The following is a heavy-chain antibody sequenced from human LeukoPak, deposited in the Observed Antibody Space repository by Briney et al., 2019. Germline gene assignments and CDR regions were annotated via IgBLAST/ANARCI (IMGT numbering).Heavy chain of an antibody. D-gene: IGHD3-10*01. CDR3: AKDTRIDYYGSGIFDY. Sequence: GGSLRLSCAASGFTFDDYAMHWVRQAPGKGLEWVAGISWNSGSIDYADSVKGRFTISRDNAKNSLYLQMNSLRAEDTALYYCAKDTRIDYYGSGIFDYWGQGTLVTVSS. V-gene: IGHV3-9*01. CDR2: ISWNSGSI. J-gene: IGHJ4*02. CDR1: GFTFDDYA.